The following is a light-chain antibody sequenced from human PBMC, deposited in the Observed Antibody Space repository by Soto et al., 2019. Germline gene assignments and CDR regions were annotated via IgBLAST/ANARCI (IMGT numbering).Light chain of an antibody. J-gene: IGLJ1*01. Sequence: QAVVTQPPSVSGAPGQRVTISCTGSSSNIGAGYDVHWYQQLPGTAPKLLIYGNSNRPSGVADRFSGSKSGTSASLAITGVQAEDEADYYCQSYDSSLSGFYVFGAGTKLTVL. CDR2: GNS. CDR1: SSNIGAGYD. CDR3: QSYDSSLSGFYV. V-gene: IGLV1-40*01.